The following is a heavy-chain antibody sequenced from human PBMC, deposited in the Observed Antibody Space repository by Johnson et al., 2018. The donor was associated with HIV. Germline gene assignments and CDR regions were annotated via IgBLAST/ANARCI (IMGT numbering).Heavy chain of an antibody. V-gene: IGHV3-30*19. J-gene: IGHJ3*02. CDR1: GFTFADYG. D-gene: IGHD2-15*01. Sequence: QVQLVETGGGLIQPGGSLRLSCAASGFTFADYGMHWVRQPPGKGREWVALIAHEESLTHDEDHVKGRFTLSRDNSKNTLYLPMNSLRAEDTAVYYCARAGRLGYCSGGSCYSPAFDIWGQGTLVTVSS. CDR2: IAHEESLT. CDR3: ARAGRLGYCSGGSCYSPAFDI.